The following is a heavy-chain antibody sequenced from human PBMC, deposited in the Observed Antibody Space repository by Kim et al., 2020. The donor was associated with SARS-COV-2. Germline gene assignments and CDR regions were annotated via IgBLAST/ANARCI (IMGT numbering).Heavy chain of an antibody. CDR2: IKQDGTEK. CDR3: ARETGTWYIHYFDY. CDR1: GFTLSTYW. D-gene: IGHD6-13*01. J-gene: IGHJ4*02. V-gene: IGHV3-7*01. Sequence: GGSLRLSSAASGFTLSTYWMSWVRQAPGKGLEWVASIKQDGTEKYYVDSVKGRFTISRDNAKNSLYLQMNSLRAEDTAMYYCARETGTWYIHYFDYWGQGNLVTVSS.